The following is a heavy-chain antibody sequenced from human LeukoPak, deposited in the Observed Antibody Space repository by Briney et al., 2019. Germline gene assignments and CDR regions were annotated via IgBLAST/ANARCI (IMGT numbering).Heavy chain of an antibody. J-gene: IGHJ4*02. V-gene: IGHV4-4*07. CDR2: SHPSGTT. D-gene: IGHD6-19*01. CDR3: ARETEVPGGRSWDF. CDR1: GGSISSYY. Sequence: SETLSLTCTVSGGSISSYYWTWIREPAGKGLDWIGRSHPSGTTKHNPSLKSRVIMSLDMSNNQFSLKVRSVTAADTAVYYCARETEVPGGRSWDFWGQGTLVTVSS.